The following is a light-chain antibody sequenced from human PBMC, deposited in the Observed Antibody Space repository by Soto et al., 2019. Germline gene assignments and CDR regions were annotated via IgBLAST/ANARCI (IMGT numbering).Light chain of an antibody. J-gene: IGKJ4*01. V-gene: IGKV1-39*01. CDR1: QRISNY. CDR3: QQSYSTPLT. Sequence: DIQMTQSPSSLSASVGDRVTISCRASQRISNYLNWYQQKLGEAPKLLIYASSTLQSGVPSRFSGSGSGTDFTLTISSLQPEDFVVYYCQQSYSTPLTFGGGTKVEIK. CDR2: ASS.